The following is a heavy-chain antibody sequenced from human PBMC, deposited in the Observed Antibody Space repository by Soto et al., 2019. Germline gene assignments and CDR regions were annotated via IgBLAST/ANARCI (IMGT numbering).Heavy chain of an antibody. D-gene: IGHD3-22*01. J-gene: IGHJ6*02. V-gene: IGHV4-31*03. CDR2: IYYSGST. CDR3: ARDLYYYDSSGYYPYYYYYGMDV. CDR1: GGSISSGGYY. Sequence: PSETLSLTCTVSGGSISSGGYYWSWIRQHPGKGLEWIGYIYYSGSTYYNPSLKSRVTISVDTAKNQFSLKLSSVTAADPAVYYCARDLYYYDSSGYYPYYYYYGMDVWGQGTTVTVSS.